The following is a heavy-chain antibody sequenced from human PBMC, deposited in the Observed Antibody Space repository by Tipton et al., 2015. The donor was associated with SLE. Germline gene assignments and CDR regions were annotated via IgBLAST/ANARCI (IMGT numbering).Heavy chain of an antibody. CDR1: GGSIGSDY. CDR2: IYYNGNT. V-gene: IGHV4-59*01. D-gene: IGHD3-22*01. CDR3: ARGEYRYDATGYHLLGHFDF. Sequence: TLSLTCTIYGGSIGSDYWSWIRQPPGRGLEWIGWIYYNGNTNYDPSLKSRVTISLDTSNTQFSLKLTSVTAADTAMYYCARGEYRYDATGYHLLGHFDFWGQGTLVTVSS. J-gene: IGHJ4*02.